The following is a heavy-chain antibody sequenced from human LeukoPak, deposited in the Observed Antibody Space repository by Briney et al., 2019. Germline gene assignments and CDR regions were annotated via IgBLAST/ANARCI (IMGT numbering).Heavy chain of an antibody. D-gene: IGHD6-19*01. CDR3: ARGGYSSGWYADY. V-gene: IGHV4-34*01. CDR2: INHSGST. CDR1: GGSFSGYY. J-gene: IGHJ4*02. Sequence: SETLSLTCAVYGGSFSGYYWSWIRQPPGKGLEWIGEINHSGSTNYNPSLKSRVTISVDTSKNQFSLKLSSVTAADTAAYYCARGGYSSGWYADYWGQGTLVTVSS.